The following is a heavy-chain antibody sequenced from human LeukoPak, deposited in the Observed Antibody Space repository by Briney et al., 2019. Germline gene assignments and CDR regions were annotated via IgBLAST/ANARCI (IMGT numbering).Heavy chain of an antibody. D-gene: IGHD3-3*01. CDR2: INHSGST. V-gene: IGHV4-34*01. Sequence: PSETLSLTCAVYGGSFSGYYWSWIRQPPGKGLEWIGEINHSGSTNYNPSLKSRVTISVDTSKNQFSLKLSSVTAADTAVYYCARGPRFLEWSIYYGMDVWGQGTTVIVSS. CDR3: ARGPRFLEWSIYYGMDV. J-gene: IGHJ6*02. CDR1: GGSFSGYY.